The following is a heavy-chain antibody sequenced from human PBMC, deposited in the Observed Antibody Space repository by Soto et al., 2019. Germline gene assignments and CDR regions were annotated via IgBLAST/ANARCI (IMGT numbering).Heavy chain of an antibody. CDR1: GFTFSSYG. J-gene: IGHJ4*02. D-gene: IGHD4-17*01. CDR3: AQTTMTFYYFDF. Sequence: PGGSLRLSCAASGFTFSSYGMHWVRQAPGKGLEWVAVISYDESNKYYAETVKGRFTISRDNSKNTLYLQMNSLRAEDTAVYYCAQTTMTFYYFDFWGQGTLVTVSS. CDR2: ISYDESNK. V-gene: IGHV3-30*03.